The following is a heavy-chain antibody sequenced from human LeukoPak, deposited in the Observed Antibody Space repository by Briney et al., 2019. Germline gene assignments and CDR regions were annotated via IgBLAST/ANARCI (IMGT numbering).Heavy chain of an antibody. Sequence: PSETLSLTCTVSGGSIGSTTFYWGWIRQPPGKGLEWIGTIYYSGSTYYNPSPKSRVTVSIDTSKNQFSLKLSSVTATDTAVYYCVRHGVTTTGYFWDWGQGTLVTVSS. CDR2: IYYSGST. J-gene: IGHJ4*02. CDR1: GGSIGSTTFY. CDR3: VRHGVTTTGYFWD. D-gene: IGHD3-9*01. V-gene: IGHV4-39*01.